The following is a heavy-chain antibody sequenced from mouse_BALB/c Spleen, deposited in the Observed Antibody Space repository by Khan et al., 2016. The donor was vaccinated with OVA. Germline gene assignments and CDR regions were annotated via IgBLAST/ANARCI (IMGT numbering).Heavy chain of an antibody. J-gene: IGHJ4*01. CDR2: LWSDGST. Sequence: QVQLKQSGPGLAAPSQSLSITCTISGFSLTNYGVHWVRQPPGKGLEWLAVLWSDGSTTYNSALQSKLTITKDNSQSQLFLKMNSIQTDVTAIYLCARQSYCHDKIMDYWGQGTLVTVSS. V-gene: IGHV2-6-1*01. D-gene: IGHD2-10*01. CDR1: GFSLTNYG. CDR3: ARQSYCHDKIMDY.